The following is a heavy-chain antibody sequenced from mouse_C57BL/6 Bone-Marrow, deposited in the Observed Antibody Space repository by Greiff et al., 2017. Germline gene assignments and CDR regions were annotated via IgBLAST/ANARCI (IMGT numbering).Heavy chain of an antibody. J-gene: IGHJ2*01. Sequence: QVQLQQPGTELVKPGASVKLSCKASGYTFTSYWLHWVKQRPGQGLEWIGNINPSNGGTNYNEKFKSKATLTVDKSSSTAYMQLSSLTSVDSAVYYGERERVDYYGSSPYLDYWGQGTTLTVSS. V-gene: IGHV1-53*01. CDR1: GYTFTSYW. CDR2: INPSNGGT. CDR3: ERERVDYYGSSPYLDY. D-gene: IGHD1-1*01.